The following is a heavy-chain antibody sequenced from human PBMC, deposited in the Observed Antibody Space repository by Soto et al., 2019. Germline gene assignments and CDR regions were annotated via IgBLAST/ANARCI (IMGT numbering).Heavy chain of an antibody. D-gene: IGHD1-26*01. J-gene: IGHJ4*02. Sequence: QVQLQESGPGLVKPSETLSLTCTVSGGSISSYYWSWIRQPPGKGLEWIGYIYYSGTTNYNPSLKSRVTISVDTSKNQFSLKLSSVTAADTAVYYCARGYSGSKRWGQGTLVTVSS. CDR2: IYYSGTT. CDR3: ARGYSGSKR. CDR1: GGSISSYY. V-gene: IGHV4-59*01.